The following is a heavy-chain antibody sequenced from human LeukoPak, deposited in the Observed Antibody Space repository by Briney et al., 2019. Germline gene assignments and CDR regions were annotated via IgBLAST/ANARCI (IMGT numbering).Heavy chain of an antibody. Sequence: GGSLRLSCAASGFTFSSYGMSWVRQAPGKGLEWVSAISGSGGSTYYADSVKGRFTISRDNSKNTVYLQMHSLRADDTAVYYCARGSLGSVDPRGYSSTVSQDVWGKGTTVTISS. V-gene: IGHV3-23*01. D-gene: IGHD2-2*01. CDR1: GFTFSSYG. J-gene: IGHJ6*04. CDR2: ISGSGGST. CDR3: ARGSLGSVDPRGYSSTVSQDV.